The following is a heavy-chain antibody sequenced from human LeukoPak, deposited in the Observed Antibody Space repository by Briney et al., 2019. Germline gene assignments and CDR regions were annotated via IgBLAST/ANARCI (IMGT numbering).Heavy chain of an antibody. CDR1: GFTFSSYS. CDR3: ARARPYYYGSGIRYYFDY. Sequence: PGGSLRLSCAASGFTFSSYSMSWVRQAPGKGLEGVSYISSSSSTIYYADSVKGRFTISRDNAKNSLYLQMNSLRAEDTAVYYCARARPYYYGSGIRYYFDYWGQGTLVTVSS. CDR2: ISSSSSTI. V-gene: IGHV3-48*01. D-gene: IGHD3-10*01. J-gene: IGHJ4*02.